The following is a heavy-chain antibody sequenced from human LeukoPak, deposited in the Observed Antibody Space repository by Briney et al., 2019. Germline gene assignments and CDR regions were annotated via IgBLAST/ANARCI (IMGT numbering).Heavy chain of an antibody. Sequence: ASVKVSCKASGYTFTSYGISWVRQAPGQGLEWMGWISAYNGNTNYAQKLQGRVTMTTDTSTSTAYMELRSLRSDDTAVYYCARATSPRSTMSALHHWGQGTLVIVSS. D-gene: IGHD3-22*01. CDR3: ARATSPRSTMSALHH. J-gene: IGHJ1*01. V-gene: IGHV1-18*01. CDR1: GYTFTSYG. CDR2: ISAYNGNT.